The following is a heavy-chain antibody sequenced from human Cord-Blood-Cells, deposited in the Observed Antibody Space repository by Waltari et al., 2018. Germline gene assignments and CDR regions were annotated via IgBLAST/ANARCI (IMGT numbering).Heavy chain of an antibody. CDR3: ARSYSSSSAFDI. J-gene: IGHJ3*02. Sequence: QVQLQESGPGLVKPSETLSLTCTVSGYSISSGYYWGWIRQPPGKGLEWIGSIYHSGSTYYNPTLKRRVTMSVDTSKNQSSLKLSSVTAADTSVYYCARSYSSSSAFDIWGQGTMVTVSS. D-gene: IGHD6-6*01. CDR1: GYSISSGYY. CDR2: IYHSGST. V-gene: IGHV4-38-2*02.